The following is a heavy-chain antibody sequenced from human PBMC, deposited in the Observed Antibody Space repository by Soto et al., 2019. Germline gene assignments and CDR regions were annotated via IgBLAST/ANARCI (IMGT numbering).Heavy chain of an antibody. D-gene: IGHD2-15*01. CDR2: INPYNGKT. V-gene: IGHV1-18*01. CDR1: GYIFSTHG. CDR3: ARVQIVVVVGGTPADY. Sequence: QVQLEQSGAEVKKSGASVKVSCKASGYIFSTHGINWERQAPGQGLEWMGWINPYNGKTNYAQKLQGRVTMTTETSRKTAYMELRSLRSDDTAVYYCARVQIVVVVGGTPADYWGQGTLVTVSS. J-gene: IGHJ4*02.